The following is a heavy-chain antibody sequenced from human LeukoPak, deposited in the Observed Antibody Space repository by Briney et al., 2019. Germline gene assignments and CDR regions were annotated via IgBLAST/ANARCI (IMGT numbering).Heavy chain of an antibody. CDR1: GGSINSHY. J-gene: IGHJ4*02. D-gene: IGHD4-11*01. CDR3: ARHRSNDFEY. CDR2: ISYSALT. Sequence: ETQFLTCTVSGGSINSHYWSWIWQPPGKGLEWIGYISYSALTNYSPALKSRVTISVDTSQNQFSLELSSATAADTAVYYCARHRSNDFEYWGQGTLVSVSS. V-gene: IGHV4-59*08.